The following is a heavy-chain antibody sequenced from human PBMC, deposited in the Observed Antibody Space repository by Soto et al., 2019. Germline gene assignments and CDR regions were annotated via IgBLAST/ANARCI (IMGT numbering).Heavy chain of an antibody. CDR2: ISSGGDNT. J-gene: IGHJ6*04. Sequence: GSLRLSWGPSLFTFSGHSMSWVRQTPGKGLERVSTISSGGDNTNSAGSVVGPFTISRDNSKKTLYMQMNSLRAEDTAVYYCAKDFDSYSSGRHGMDVWGEGATVTVSS. CDR3: AKDFDSYSSGRHGMDV. V-gene: IGHV3-23*01. CDR1: LFTFSGHS. D-gene: IGHD6-19*01.